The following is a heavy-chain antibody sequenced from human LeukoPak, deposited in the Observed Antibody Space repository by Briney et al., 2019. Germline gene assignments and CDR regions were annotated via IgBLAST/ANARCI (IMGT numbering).Heavy chain of an antibody. CDR1: GGSISSSSYY. D-gene: IGHD2-2*01. V-gene: IGHV4-39*07. Sequence: ASETLSLTCTVSGGSISSSSYYWGWIRQPPGKGLEWIGEINHSGSTNYNPSLKSRVTISVDTSKNQFSLKLSSVTAADTAVYYCARVGQLAFDYWGQGTLVTVSS. CDR3: ARVGQLAFDY. CDR2: INHSGST. J-gene: IGHJ4*02.